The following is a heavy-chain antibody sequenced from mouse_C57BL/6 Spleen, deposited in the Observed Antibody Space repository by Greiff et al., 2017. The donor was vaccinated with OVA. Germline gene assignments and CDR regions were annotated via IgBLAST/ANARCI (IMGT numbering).Heavy chain of an antibody. V-gene: IGHV1-78*01. J-gene: IGHJ4*01. Sequence: VKLQESDAELVKPGASVKISCKVSGYTFTDHTIHWMKQRPEQGLEWIGYIYPRDGSTKYNEKFKGKATLTADKSSSTAYMQLNSLTSEDSAVYFCANYGSSYVYAMDYWGQGTSVTVSS. CDR1: GYTFTDHT. D-gene: IGHD1-1*01. CDR2: IYPRDGST. CDR3: ANYGSSYVYAMDY.